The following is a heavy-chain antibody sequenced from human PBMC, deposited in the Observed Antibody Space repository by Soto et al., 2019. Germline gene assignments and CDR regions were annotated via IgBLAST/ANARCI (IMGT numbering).Heavy chain of an antibody. J-gene: IGHJ4*02. Sequence: QVQLVESGGGVVQPGRSLRLSCAASGFIISSYGMHRVRQAPGKGLEWVAVITYDGSNKYYADSVKGRFSISRDNSRNRLYLQMYSLRPEDTAVYYCAKDPKATGTHYWGRGTLVTVSS. CDR2: ITYDGSNK. CDR1: GFIISSYG. D-gene: IGHD1-1*01. CDR3: AKDPKATGTHY. V-gene: IGHV3-30*18.